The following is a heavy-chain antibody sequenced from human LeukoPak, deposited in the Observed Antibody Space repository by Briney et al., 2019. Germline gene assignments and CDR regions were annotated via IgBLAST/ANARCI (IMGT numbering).Heavy chain of an antibody. V-gene: IGHV1-69*13. Sequence: GASVKVSCKASGGTFSTYAISWVRQAPGQGLEWMGGIIPIFGTANYAQKFQGRVTITADESTSTAYMELSSLRSEDTAVYYCARVVPFLSGFYFHYWGQGTLVTVSS. CDR2: IIPIFGTA. J-gene: IGHJ4*02. CDR3: ARVVPFLSGFYFHY. CDR1: GGTFSTYA. D-gene: IGHD3-3*01.